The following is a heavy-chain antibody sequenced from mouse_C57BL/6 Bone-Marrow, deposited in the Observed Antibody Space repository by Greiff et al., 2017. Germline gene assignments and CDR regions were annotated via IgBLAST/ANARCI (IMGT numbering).Heavy chain of an antibody. V-gene: IGHV5-17*01. CDR1: GFTFSDYG. CDR3: ARVFDY. J-gene: IGHJ2*01. Sequence: EVKVVESGGGLVKPGGSLKLSCAASGFTFSDYGMHWVRQAPEKGLEWVAYISSGSSTIYYADTVKGRFTISRANAKNTLFLQMTSLRSEDTAMYYCARVFDYWGQGTTLTVSS. CDR2: ISSGSSTI.